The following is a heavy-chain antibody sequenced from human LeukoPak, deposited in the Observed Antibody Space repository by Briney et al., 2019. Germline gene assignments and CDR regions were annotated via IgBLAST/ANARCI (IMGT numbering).Heavy chain of an antibody. D-gene: IGHD3-16*01. CDR3: VRSYHPGGWFDP. CDR2: ISSTGITK. V-gene: IGHV3-11*04. CDR1: GFTVSDYY. Sequence: GGSLRLSCAASGFTVSDYYMSWIRQAPGKGLEWVSYISSTGITKYYADSVQGRFIISRDNAKNSLYLQMNSLTAEDTAVHYCVRSYHPGGWFDPWGQGTLVTVSS. J-gene: IGHJ5*02.